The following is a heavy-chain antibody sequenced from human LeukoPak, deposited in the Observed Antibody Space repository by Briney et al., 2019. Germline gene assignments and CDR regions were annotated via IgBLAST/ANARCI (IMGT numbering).Heavy chain of an antibody. D-gene: IGHD1-26*01. CDR2: IWYDGSNK. J-gene: IGHJ1*01. CDR1: GFTFSSYG. Sequence: PGGSLRLSCAASGFTFSSYGMHWVRRAPGKGLEWVAVIWYDGSNKYYADSVKGRFTISRDNSKNTLYLQMNSLRAEDTAVYYCARDMVGAIAREYFQHWGQGTLVTVSS. V-gene: IGHV3-33*01. CDR3: ARDMVGAIAREYFQH.